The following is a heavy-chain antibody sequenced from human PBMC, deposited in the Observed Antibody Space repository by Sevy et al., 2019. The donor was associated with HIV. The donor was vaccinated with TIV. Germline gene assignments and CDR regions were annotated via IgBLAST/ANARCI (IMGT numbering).Heavy chain of an antibody. CDR3: ARLNVYYYDDDGYYTTGNAFDI. Sequence: GGSLRLSCAASGFSVSDTYMSWVRQAPGKGLEWVSVIYSGDKTYHADSVKGRFTISSDSSKNTIYIQLNSLRTEDTAVYYCARLNVYYYDDDGYYTTGNAFDIWGQGTMVTVSS. CDR1: GFSVSDTY. D-gene: IGHD3-22*01. V-gene: IGHV3-53*01. CDR2: IYSGDKT. J-gene: IGHJ3*02.